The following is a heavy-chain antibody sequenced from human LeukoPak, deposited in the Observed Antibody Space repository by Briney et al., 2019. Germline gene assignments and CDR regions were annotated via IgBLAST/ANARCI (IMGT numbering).Heavy chain of an antibody. J-gene: IGHJ4*02. Sequence: GASVKVSCKASGYTFTSYYMHWVRQAPGQGLEWMGIINPSGGSKSYAQKFQGRVTMTRDTSTSTVYMELSSLRSEDTAVYYCARDPSWRGDSSVFCDYWGQGTLVTVSS. D-gene: IGHD3-22*01. CDR3: ARDPSWRGDSSVFCDY. CDR2: INPSGGSK. CDR1: GYTFTSYY. V-gene: IGHV1-46*01.